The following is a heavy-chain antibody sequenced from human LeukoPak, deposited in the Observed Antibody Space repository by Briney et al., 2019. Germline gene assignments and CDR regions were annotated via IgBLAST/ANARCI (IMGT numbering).Heavy chain of an antibody. CDR1: GGSLNPYY. V-gene: IGHV4-59*01. J-gene: IGHJ5*02. Sequence: SETLSLTCAISGGSLNPYYWTWIRQPPGRGLEWIGYIHHSGTTNQTPSLKTRVSISLDTSKNQFSLKLNTVTAADTAVYYCARSIPLWKDLRRDWFDPWGQGTLVIVSS. D-gene: IGHD1-1*01. CDR2: IHHSGTT. CDR3: ARSIPLWKDLRRDWFDP.